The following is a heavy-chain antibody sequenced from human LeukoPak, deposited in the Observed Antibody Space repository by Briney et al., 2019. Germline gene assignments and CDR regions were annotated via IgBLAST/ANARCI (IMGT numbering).Heavy chain of an antibody. Sequence: LPGGSLRLSCAASGFTFSSYAMHWVRQAPGKGLEWVAVILYDGSNKYYADSVKGRFTISRDNSKNTLYLQMNSLRAEDTAVYYCARDYRADGFLDYWGQGTLVTVSS. CDR2: ILYDGSNK. V-gene: IGHV3-30-3*01. D-gene: IGHD3-16*02. CDR3: ARDYRADGFLDY. J-gene: IGHJ4*02. CDR1: GFTFSSYA.